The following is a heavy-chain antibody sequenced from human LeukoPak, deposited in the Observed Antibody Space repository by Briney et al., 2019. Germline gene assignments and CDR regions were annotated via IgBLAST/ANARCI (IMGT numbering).Heavy chain of an antibody. CDR3: ARGSELGQLWLRFSYYYYGMDV. Sequence: ASVKVSCKASGGTFSSYAISWVRQANGQGLEWMGWMNPNSGNTGYAQKFQGRVTMTRNTSISTAYMELSSLRSEDTAVYYCARGSELGQLWLRFSYYYYGMDVWGQGTSVTVSS. CDR2: MNPNSGNT. J-gene: IGHJ6*02. V-gene: IGHV1-8*02. CDR1: GGTFSSYA. D-gene: IGHD5-18*01.